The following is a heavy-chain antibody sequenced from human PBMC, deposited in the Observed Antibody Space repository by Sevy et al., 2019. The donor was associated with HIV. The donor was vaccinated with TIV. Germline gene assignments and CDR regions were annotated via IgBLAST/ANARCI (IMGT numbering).Heavy chain of an antibody. CDR2: ISQTYDGSKK. J-gene: IGHJ4*02. CDR1: GFTFGSYT. CDR3: ARDNSGYFFFDY. D-gene: IGHD3-22*01. Sequence: GGSLRLSCAASGFTFGSYTLHWVRQAPGKGLEWVALISQTYDGSKKYYIDSVQGRFTISRDNSKNTLYLQMDSLRPEDRAVYYWARDNSGYFFFDYWGQGTLVTVSS. V-gene: IGHV3-30-3*01.